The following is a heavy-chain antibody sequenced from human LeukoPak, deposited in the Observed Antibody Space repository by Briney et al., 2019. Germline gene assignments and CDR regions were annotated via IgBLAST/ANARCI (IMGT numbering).Heavy chain of an antibody. CDR1: GGTFSSYA. V-gene: IGHV1-69*13. CDR3: ARDYDFWSGSTRYNWFDP. J-gene: IGHJ5*02. CDR2: IIPIFGTA. Sequence: SVKVSCKASGGTFSSYAISWVRQAPGQGLEWMGGIIPIFGTANYAQKFQGRVTITADESTSTAYMELSRLRSDDTAVYYCARDYDFWSGSTRYNWFDPWGQGTLVTVSS. D-gene: IGHD3-3*01.